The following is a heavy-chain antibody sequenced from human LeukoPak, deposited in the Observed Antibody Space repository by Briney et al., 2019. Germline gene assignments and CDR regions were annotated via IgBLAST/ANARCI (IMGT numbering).Heavy chain of an antibody. D-gene: IGHD4-23*01. CDR1: GFTFSRHW. CDR2: INSDASDT. Sequence: PGGSLRLSCAASGFTFSRHWMHWVRQAPGKGLVWISRINSDASDTNYADFVKGRFTISRDNAKNTLYLQMNSLRVEDTAVYYCARGRPHGNDYWGQGTLVTVSS. V-gene: IGHV3-74*01. CDR3: ARGRPHGNDY. J-gene: IGHJ4*02.